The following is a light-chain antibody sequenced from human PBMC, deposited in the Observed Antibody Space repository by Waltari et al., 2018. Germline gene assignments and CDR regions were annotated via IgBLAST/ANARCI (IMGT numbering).Light chain of an antibody. CDR2: NTP. CDR3: QKYDFLPAT. V-gene: IGKV3-20*01. CDR1: QGVGKY. J-gene: IGKJ1*01. Sequence: EIVLTHAPGTLSLSPGARAALSCRASQGVGKYLAWYQQRPGQAPRLNLYNTPIRATGIPDRFSGSGYGTDFSLTISRLEPEDFAVYYCQKYDFLPATFGQGTTVEIK.